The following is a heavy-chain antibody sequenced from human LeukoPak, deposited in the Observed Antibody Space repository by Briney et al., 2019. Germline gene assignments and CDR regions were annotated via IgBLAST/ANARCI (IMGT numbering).Heavy chain of an antibody. CDR3: ARDLSRRYSIDY. Sequence: GGSLRLSCAASGFTFSSYAMHWVRQAPGKGLEWVAVISHDGNNKYYADSVKGRFTISRDNSKNTLSLQMDSLRPDDTAVYYCARDLSRRYSIDYWGQGTLVTVSS. CDR1: GFTFSSYA. J-gene: IGHJ4*02. D-gene: IGHD2-15*01. V-gene: IGHV3-30-3*01. CDR2: ISHDGNNK.